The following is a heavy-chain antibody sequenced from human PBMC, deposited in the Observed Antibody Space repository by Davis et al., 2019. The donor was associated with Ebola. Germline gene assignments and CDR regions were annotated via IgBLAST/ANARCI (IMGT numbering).Heavy chain of an antibody. CDR1: GFTFSSYG. Sequence: PGGSLRLSCAASGFTFSSYGMHWVRQAPGKGLEWVAVISYDGSNKYYADSVKGRFTISRDNSKNTLYLQMNSLRAEDTAVYYCARDQIFVGAAAITTFEYWGQGTLVTVSS. CDR2: ISYDGSNK. CDR3: ARDQIFVGAAAITTFEY. D-gene: IGHD6-13*01. J-gene: IGHJ4*02. V-gene: IGHV3-30*03.